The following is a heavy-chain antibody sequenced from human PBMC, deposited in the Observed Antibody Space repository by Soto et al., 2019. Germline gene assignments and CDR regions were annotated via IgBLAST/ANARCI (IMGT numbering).Heavy chain of an antibody. CDR1: GYSFSGYW. CDR2: IYPDDSDA. V-gene: IGHV5-51*01. J-gene: IGHJ6*02. CDR3: XXXXXXXXAYLSYYYYGMDI. Sequence: LKISCRASGYSFSGYWIAWVRQMPGKGLEWMGVIYPDDSDARYSPSFQGQVSISVDKSISTAYLQWSSLKASDTAMYYCXXXXXXXXAYLSYYYYGMDIWGQGTTVTVSS.